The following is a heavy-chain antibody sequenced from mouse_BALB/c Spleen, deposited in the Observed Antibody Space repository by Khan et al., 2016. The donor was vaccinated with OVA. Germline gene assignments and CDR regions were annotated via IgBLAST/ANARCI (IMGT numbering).Heavy chain of an antibody. J-gene: IGHJ4*01. Sequence: QVQLKQSGPGLVAPSQSLSITCTVSGFSLTSYGVHWVRQPPGKGLEWLGVIWAGGSTNYNSALMSRLSISKDHSKSHVFLKMNSLQTDDTAMYYCARDYDRYDDVMDYCGQGTSVTVFS. CDR2: IWAGGST. V-gene: IGHV2-9*02. CDR3: ARDYDRYDDVMDY. D-gene: IGHD2-14*01. CDR1: GFSLTSYG.